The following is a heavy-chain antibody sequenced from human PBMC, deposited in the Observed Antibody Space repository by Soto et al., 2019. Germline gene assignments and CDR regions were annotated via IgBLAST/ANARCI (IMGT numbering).Heavy chain of an antibody. D-gene: IGHD2-2*02. V-gene: IGHV3-21*01. CDR3: AREGLDCSSTSCYSHYYGMDV. CDR2: ISSSSSYI. Sequence: PGGSLRLSCAASGFTFSSYSMNWVRQAPGKGLEWVSSISSSSSYIYYADSVKGRFTISRDNAKNSLYLQMNSLRAEDTAVHYCAREGLDCSSTSCYSHYYGMDVWGQGTTVTVSS. CDR1: GFTFSSYS. J-gene: IGHJ6*02.